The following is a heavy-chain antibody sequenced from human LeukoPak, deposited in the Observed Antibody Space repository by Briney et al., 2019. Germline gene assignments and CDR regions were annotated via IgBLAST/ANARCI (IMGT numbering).Heavy chain of an antibody. V-gene: IGHV4-59*01. CDR2: VYYTGRT. J-gene: IGHJ4*02. CDR3: ARVRWRSGGRCLCYFDY. CDR1: GGSISSYY. Sequence: SETLFLTCTVSGGSISSYYWSWIRQPPGKGLEWIGYVYYTGRTTYNPPLKSRVTISVDTSTKQLSLKLSSVTAADTAVYYCARVRWRSGGRCLCYFDYWGQGTLVTVSS. D-gene: IGHD2-15*01.